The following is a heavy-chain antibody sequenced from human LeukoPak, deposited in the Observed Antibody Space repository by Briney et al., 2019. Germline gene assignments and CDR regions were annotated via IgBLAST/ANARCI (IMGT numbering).Heavy chain of an antibody. CDR2: IHTNGGT. D-gene: IGHD5-12*01. V-gene: IGHV4-4*07. Sequence: SETLSLTCTVSGASITSFYDNWIRQSAGKGLEWIGRIHTNGGTDYRPSLNSRVTMSVDTSKKQISIKLTSVTAADTTVYFCSRGGGYGDYWGQGILVTVSS. CDR3: SRGGGYGDY. CDR1: GASITSFY. J-gene: IGHJ4*02.